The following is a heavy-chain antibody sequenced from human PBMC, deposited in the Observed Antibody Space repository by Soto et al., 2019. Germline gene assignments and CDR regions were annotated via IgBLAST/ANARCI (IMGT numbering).Heavy chain of an antibody. J-gene: IGHJ4*02. CDR1: GYRFTSSW. CDR3: KKGATSPFDS. CDR2: CYPSDSDV. Sequence: GESLKIACQGSGYRFTSSWIGWVRQMPGKGLEWLGNCYPSDSDVRYSPSFEGRVTISAENSINTAYLHLLNLKASDTDIYYCKKGATSPFDSSGQGTRVTVSS. D-gene: IGHD3-16*01. V-gene: IGHV5-51*01.